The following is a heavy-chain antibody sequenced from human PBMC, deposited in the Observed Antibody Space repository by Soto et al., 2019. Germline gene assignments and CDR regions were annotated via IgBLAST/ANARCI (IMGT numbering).Heavy chain of an antibody. D-gene: IGHD1-26*01. CDR2: ISYDGSNK. V-gene: IGHV3-30-3*01. CDR3: ARDQGGSYPDFDY. J-gene: IGHJ4*02. CDR1: GFTFSSYA. Sequence: GGSLRLSCAASGFTFSSYAMHWVRQAPGKGLEWVAVISYDGSNKYYADSVKGRFTISRDNSKNTLYLQMNSLRAEDTAVYYCARDQGGSYPDFDYWGQGTLVTVSS.